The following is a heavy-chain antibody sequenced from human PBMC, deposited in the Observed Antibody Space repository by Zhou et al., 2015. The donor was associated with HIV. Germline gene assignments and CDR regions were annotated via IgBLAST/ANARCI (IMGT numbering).Heavy chain of an antibody. CDR2: ISGSGDST. V-gene: IGHV3-23*04. CDR3: ARAEEYYYDSTGYYYVGAFDI. D-gene: IGHD3-22*01. Sequence: VQLVESGGGVVQPGRSLRLSCAASGFTFSSYAMSWVRQAPGKGLEWVSAISGSGDSTYYADSVKGRFTISRDNSKNTLYLQMNSLGAEDTAVYYCARAEEYYYDSTGYYYVGAFDIWGQGTMVTVSS. J-gene: IGHJ3*02. CDR1: GFTFSSYA.